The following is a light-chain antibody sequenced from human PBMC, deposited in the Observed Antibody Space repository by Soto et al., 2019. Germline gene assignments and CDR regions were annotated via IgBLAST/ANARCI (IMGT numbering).Light chain of an antibody. J-gene: IGLJ2*01. CDR2: LEGSGSY. CDR3: ETWDSNPRV. Sequence: QSVLTQSSSASASLGSSVELTCTLSSGHSSYIIAWHQQKPGKAPRYLMKLEGSGSYNKGSGVPDRFSGSSSGADRYLTISNLQFEDEADYYCETWDSNPRVFGGGTKLTVL. CDR1: SGHSSYI. V-gene: IGLV4-60*02.